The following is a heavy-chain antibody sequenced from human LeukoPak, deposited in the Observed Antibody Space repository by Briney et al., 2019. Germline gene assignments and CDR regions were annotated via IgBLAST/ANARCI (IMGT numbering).Heavy chain of an antibody. CDR2: INPNSGGT. CDR3: ARDQNNGPMVRGVSGTLNY. CDR1: GGTFSSYA. V-gene: IGHV1-2*02. D-gene: IGHD3-10*01. Sequence: ASVKVSCKASGGTFSSYAISWVRQAPGQGLEWMGWINPNSGGTNYAQKFQGRVTMTRDTSISTAYMELSRLRSDDTAVHYCARDQNNGPMVRGVSGTLNYWGQGTLVTVSS. J-gene: IGHJ4*02.